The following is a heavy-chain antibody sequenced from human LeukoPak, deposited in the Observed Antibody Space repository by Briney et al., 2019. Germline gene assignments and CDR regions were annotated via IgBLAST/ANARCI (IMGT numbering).Heavy chain of an antibody. V-gene: IGHV3-30*03. CDR3: ARDTAGMATILGGY. J-gene: IGHJ4*02. CDR1: GFTFKTYS. CDR2: VSADGRTQ. Sequence: GGPLRLPCAASGFTFKTYSILGVRQAPGKGRECVTDVSADGRTQLYSDSVKGRFTISRDNSKNTLYLQMNSLRAEDTAVYYCARDTAGMATILGGYWGQGTLVTVSS. D-gene: IGHD5-24*01.